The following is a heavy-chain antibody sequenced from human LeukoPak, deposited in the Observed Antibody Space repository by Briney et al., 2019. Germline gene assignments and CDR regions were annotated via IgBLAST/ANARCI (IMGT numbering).Heavy chain of an antibody. CDR2: ISSSSSYI. V-gene: IGHV3-21*01. CDR1: GFTFSSYA. CDR3: ARDLLFYYDSSGYYPFDY. D-gene: IGHD3-22*01. J-gene: IGHJ4*02. Sequence: GGSLRLSCAASGFTFSSYAMHWVRQAPGKGLEWVSSISSSSSYIYYADSVKGRFTISRDNAKNSLYLQMNSLRAEDTAVYYCARDLLFYYDSSGYYPFDYWGQGTLVTVSS.